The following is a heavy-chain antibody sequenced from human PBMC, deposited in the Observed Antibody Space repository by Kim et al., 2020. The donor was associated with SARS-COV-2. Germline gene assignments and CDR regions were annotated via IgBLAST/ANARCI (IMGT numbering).Heavy chain of an antibody. V-gene: IGHV3-23*01. D-gene: IGHD6-13*01. CDR1: GFTFSTYF. J-gene: IGHJ5*02. CDR2: ITSGGNT. Sequence: GGSLRLSCAASGFTFSTYFMSWVRQAPGKGLEWVSGITSGGNTYYADSVKGRFTVSRDNSQNTLYLQMSSLKTEDTAIYYCAKVLTGGTAGLNRWFDPWGQGTLVTVSS. CDR3: AKVLTGGTAGLNRWFDP.